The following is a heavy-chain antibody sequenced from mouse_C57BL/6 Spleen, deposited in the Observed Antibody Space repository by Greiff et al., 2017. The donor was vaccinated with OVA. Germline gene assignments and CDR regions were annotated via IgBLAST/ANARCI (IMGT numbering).Heavy chain of an antibody. CDR3: TRGYYGYSEGFAY. D-gene: IGHD2-3*01. V-gene: IGHV1-15*01. Sequence: VQLQQSGAELVRPGASVTLSCKASGYTFTDYEMHWVKQTPVHGLEWIGAIDPETGGTAYTQKFKGKAILTADKSSSTAYMELRSLTSEDSAGYYCTRGYYGYSEGFAYWGKGTLVTGSA. CDR2: IDPETGGT. J-gene: IGHJ3*01. CDR1: GYTFTDYE.